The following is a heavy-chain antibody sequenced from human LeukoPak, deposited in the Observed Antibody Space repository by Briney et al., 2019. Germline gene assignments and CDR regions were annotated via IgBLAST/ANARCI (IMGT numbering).Heavy chain of an antibody. CDR2: IYPGDSDT. J-gene: IGHJ4*02. V-gene: IGHV5-51*07. CDR3: ARHGNPYYYDSSGYWPSPTDY. D-gene: IGHD3-22*01. CDR1: GYSFTSYW. Sequence: GESLKISCKGSGYSFTSYWIGWVHQMPGKGLEWMGIIYPGDSDTRYSPSFQGQVTISADKSISTAYLQWSSLKASDTAMYYCARHGNPYYYDSSGYWPSPTDYWGQGTLVTVSS.